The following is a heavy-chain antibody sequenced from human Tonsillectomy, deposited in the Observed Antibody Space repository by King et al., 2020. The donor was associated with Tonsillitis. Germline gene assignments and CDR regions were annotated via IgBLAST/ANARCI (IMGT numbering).Heavy chain of an antibody. CDR2: ISGSGATT. Sequence: VQLVESGGGLVQPGGSLRLSCAASGFSFSSYAMSWVRQAPGKGLEWVSAISGSGATTYSADSVMGRFTISRDNSKNTLYLQMKSLRAEDTAVYYCARVDGYSSSWPRGGHGMDVWGQGTTVTVSS. CDR1: GFSFSSYA. J-gene: IGHJ6*02. CDR3: ARVDGYSSSWPRGGHGMDV. D-gene: IGHD6-13*01. V-gene: IGHV3-23*04.